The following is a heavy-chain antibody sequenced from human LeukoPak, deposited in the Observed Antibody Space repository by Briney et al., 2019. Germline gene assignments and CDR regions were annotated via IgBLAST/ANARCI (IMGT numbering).Heavy chain of an antibody. J-gene: IGHJ4*02. CDR1: GFTVSSNY. Sequence: PGGSLRLSCAASGFTVSSNYMSWFRQAPGKGLEWVSVIYSGGSTYYADSVKGRFTISRDNSKNTLYLQMNSLRAEDTAVYYCARDHDTTYYFDYWGQGTLVTVSS. D-gene: IGHD1-26*01. V-gene: IGHV3-66*02. CDR2: IYSGGST. CDR3: ARDHDTTYYFDY.